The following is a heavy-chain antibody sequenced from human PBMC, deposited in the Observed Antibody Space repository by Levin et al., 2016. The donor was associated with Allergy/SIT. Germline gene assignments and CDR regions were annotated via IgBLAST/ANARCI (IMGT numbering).Heavy chain of an antibody. D-gene: IGHD4-17*01. CDR3: ARDPAYGDYSGGEDAFDV. Sequence: ASVKVSCKASGYTFTSYGISWVRQAPGQGLEWMGWINPNTGGTNYAQNFQGRVTLTRDTSISTAYMELSSLRSDDTAVYHCARDPAYGDYSGGEDAFDVWGQGTMVTVSS. CDR2: INPNTGGT. J-gene: IGHJ3*01. V-gene: IGHV1-2*02. CDR1: GYTFTSYG.